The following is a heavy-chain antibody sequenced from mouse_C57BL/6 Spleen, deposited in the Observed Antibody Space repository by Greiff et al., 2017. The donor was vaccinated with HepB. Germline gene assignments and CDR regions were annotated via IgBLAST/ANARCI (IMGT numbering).Heavy chain of an antibody. Sequence: QVQLKESGAELMKPGASVKLSCKATGYTFTGYWIEWVKQRPGHGLEWIGEILPGSGSTNYNEKFKGKATFTADTSSNTAYMQLSSLTTEDSAIYYCARWPLYGSSHDDYCDYWGQGTTLTVSS. J-gene: IGHJ2*01. CDR1: GYTFTGYW. CDR2: ILPGSGST. D-gene: IGHD1-1*01. V-gene: IGHV1-9*01. CDR3: ARWPLYGSSHDDYCDY.